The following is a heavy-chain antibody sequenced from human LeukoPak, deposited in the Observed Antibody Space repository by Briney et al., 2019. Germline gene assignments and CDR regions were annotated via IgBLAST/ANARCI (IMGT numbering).Heavy chain of an antibody. J-gene: IGHJ4*02. CDR3: ARDFRYRDSSGYYSFDY. CDR2: LSGRSDSI. Sequence: GGSLRLSSAASGFTFTIYGMNWLREAPGKGLEWVSYLSGRSDSIYYAESVKGRFTISRDNARNSLYLQMNSLRDEDTAVYYCARDFRYRDSSGYYSFDYWGQGTLVTVSS. V-gene: IGHV3-48*02. CDR1: GFTFTIYG. D-gene: IGHD3-22*01.